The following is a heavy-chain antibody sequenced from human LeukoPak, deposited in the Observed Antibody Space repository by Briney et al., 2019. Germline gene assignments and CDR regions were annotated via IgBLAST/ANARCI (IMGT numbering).Heavy chain of an antibody. CDR2: ISYDGSNK. V-gene: IGHV3-30*03. J-gene: IGHJ4*02. CDR1: GFTFSSFG. CDR3: ARVSKKQWLVGYYFDY. Sequence: GGSLRLSCAASGFTFSSFGMHWVRQAPVKGLEWVARISYDGSNKNYRDSVKGRFTISRDNSKNTLYLEMNSLRAEDTAVYYCARVSKKQWLVGYYFDYWGQGTLVTVSS. D-gene: IGHD6-19*01.